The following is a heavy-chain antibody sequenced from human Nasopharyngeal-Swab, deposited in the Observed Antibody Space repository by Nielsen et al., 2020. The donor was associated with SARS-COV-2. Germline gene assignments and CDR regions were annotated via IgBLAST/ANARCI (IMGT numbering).Heavy chain of an antibody. J-gene: IGHJ6*02. Sequence: SPKISCAASGFTFDDYAMHWVRQAPGKGLEWVSGISWNSGSIGYADSVKGRFTISRDNAKNSLYLQMNSLRAEDTALYYCAKVMGRAIPYSMDVWGQGTTVTVSS. V-gene: IGHV3-9*01. CDR1: GFTFDDYA. CDR2: ISWNSGSI. D-gene: IGHD2-21*01. CDR3: AKVMGRAIPYSMDV.